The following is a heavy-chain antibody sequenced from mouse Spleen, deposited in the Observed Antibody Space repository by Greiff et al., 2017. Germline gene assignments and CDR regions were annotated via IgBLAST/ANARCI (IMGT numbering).Heavy chain of an antibody. Sequence: EVMLVESGGGLVKPGGSLKLSCAASGFTFSSYAMSWVRQTPEKRLEWVATISSGGSYTYYPDSVKGRFTISRDNAKNTLYLQMSSLRSEDTAMYYCARQGYYGNYDAMDYWGQGTSVTVSS. CDR1: GFTFSSYA. CDR2: ISSGGSYT. J-gene: IGHJ4*01. CDR3: ARQGYYGNYDAMDY. V-gene: IGHV5-9-3*01. D-gene: IGHD2-1*01.